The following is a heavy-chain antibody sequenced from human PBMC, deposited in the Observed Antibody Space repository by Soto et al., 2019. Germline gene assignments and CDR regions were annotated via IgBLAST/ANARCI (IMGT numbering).Heavy chain of an antibody. D-gene: IGHD1-26*01. Sequence: QVQLVQSGAEVKKSGASVKVSCEASGYSFTGYYIHWVRQAPGQGFEWMGEISPNSGGTKYAQKFQGRVTMTRDTSITTVYMDLSNLSPDDTAVYYCGKGRSGDVGVFYWGQGTLVTVYS. V-gene: IGHV1-2*02. J-gene: IGHJ4*02. CDR2: ISPNSGGT. CDR1: GYSFTGYY. CDR3: GKGRSGDVGVFY.